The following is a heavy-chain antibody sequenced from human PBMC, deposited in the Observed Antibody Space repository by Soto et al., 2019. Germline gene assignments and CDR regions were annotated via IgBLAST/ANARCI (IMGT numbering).Heavy chain of an antibody. CDR3: ARDRGGVAARPPVH. CDR1: GFSFSSYS. V-gene: IGHV3-21*01. D-gene: IGHD6-6*01. J-gene: IGHJ4*02. Sequence: PGGSLRLSCAASGFSFSSYSMNWLRQTPGKGLEWVSSISTGSSYIYYADSVKGRFTISRDNAKNSLFLQMNSLKAEDTAVYYCARDRGGVAARPPVHWGQGTLVTVSS. CDR2: ISTGSSYI.